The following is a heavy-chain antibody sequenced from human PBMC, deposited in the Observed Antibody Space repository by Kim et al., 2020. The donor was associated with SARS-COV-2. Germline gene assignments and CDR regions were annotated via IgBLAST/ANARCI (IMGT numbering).Heavy chain of an antibody. V-gene: IGHV3-33*08. Sequence: GGSLRLSCAASGFTFSSYGMHWVRQAPGKGLEWVAVIWYDGSNKYYADSVKGRFTISRDNSKNTLYLQMNSLRAEDTAVYYCARDERIGALLVSLDYWGQGTLVTVSS. CDR1: GFTFSSYG. CDR2: IWYDGSNK. J-gene: IGHJ4*02. D-gene: IGHD3-22*01. CDR3: ARDERIGALLVSLDY.